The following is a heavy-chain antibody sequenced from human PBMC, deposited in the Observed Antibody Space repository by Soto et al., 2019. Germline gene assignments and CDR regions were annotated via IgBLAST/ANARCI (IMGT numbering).Heavy chain of an antibody. J-gene: IGHJ4*02. CDR1: GFTFSSYG. CDR3: ARDMGGATTGGGFDY. V-gene: IGHV3-33*01. D-gene: IGHD1-26*01. CDR2: IWYDGSNK. Sequence: QVQLVESGGGVVQPGRSLRLSCAASGFTFSSYGMHWVRQAPGKGLEWVAVIWYDGSNKYYADSVKGRFTISRDNSKKPLYLKMDSLRAEGTAVYYWARDMGGATTGGGFDYWGQGTLVTVSS.